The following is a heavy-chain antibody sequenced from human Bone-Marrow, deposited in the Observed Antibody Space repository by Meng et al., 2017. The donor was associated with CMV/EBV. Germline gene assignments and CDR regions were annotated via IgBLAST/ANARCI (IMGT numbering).Heavy chain of an antibody. CDR2: IYYSGST. J-gene: IGHJ6*02. Sequence: SETLSLTCTVSGGSISSSSYYWGWIRQPPGKGLEWIGSIYYSGSTYYNPSLKSRVTISVDTSKNQFSLKLSSVTAADTAVYYCARLGYCSSTSCYTVYYYGMDGWGQGTTVTVSS. D-gene: IGHD2-2*02. CDR3: ARLGYCSSTSCYTVYYYGMDG. CDR1: GGSISSSSYY. V-gene: IGHV4-39*07.